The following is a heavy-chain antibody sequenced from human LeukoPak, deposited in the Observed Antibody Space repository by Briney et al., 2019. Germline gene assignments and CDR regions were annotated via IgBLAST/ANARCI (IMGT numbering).Heavy chain of an antibody. J-gene: IGHJ3*02. D-gene: IGHD3-10*01. CDR2: IYYSGST. CDR1: SGSISITTYY. CDR3: ARHYHYGSGTYMPFDI. Sequence: PSVALSLTCTVSSGSISITTYYWGWIRQPPGEGLEWIGSIYYSGSTFYNPSLKSRVTISVDTSKNQISLKLSSVTAADTAVYYCARHYHYGSGTYMPFDIWGQGTMVTVSS. V-gene: IGHV4-39*01.